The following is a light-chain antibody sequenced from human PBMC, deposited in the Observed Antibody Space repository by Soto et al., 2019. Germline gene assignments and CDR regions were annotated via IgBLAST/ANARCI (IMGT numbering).Light chain of an antibody. CDR1: QSVSSY. CDR2: TTS. V-gene: IGKV1-39*01. J-gene: IGKJ2*01. Sequence: DIQMTQSASSLSASVGDRVTIPCRASQSVSSYVNWYQHKPGKAPKLLIFTTSSLESGVPSRFSGSGSGTDFTLTISSLHPEDFAVYFCQQSGGSLYTFGQGTKVEMK. CDR3: QQSGGSLYT.